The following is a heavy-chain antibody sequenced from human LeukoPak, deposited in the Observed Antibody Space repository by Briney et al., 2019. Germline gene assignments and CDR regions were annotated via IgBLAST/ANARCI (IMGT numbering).Heavy chain of an antibody. J-gene: IGHJ4*02. CDR1: GFTFDDYA. D-gene: IGHD1-7*01. CDR2: ISWNSGSI. CDR3: AKDISFAEELELRN. V-gene: IGHV3-9*01. Sequence: LAGGSLRLSCAASGFTFDDYAMHWVRQAPGKGLEWVSGISWNSGSIGYADSVKGRFTISRDNAKNSLYLQMNSLRAEDTALYYCAKDISFAEELELRNWGQGTLVTVSS.